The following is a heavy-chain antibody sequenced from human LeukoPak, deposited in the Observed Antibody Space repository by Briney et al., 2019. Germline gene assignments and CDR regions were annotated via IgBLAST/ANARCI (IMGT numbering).Heavy chain of an antibody. CDR1: GGSISSNSHY. Sequence: SETLSLTCSVSGGSISSNSHYWGWIRQPPGKGLEWIGSILYDGIRYYNPSLKSRITISVDTSKNQFSLKLSSMTAADTAMYYCARLYCGGTSCYSGKGNLDYWGQGTLVTVSS. CDR3: ARLYCGGTSCYSGKGNLDY. J-gene: IGHJ4*02. V-gene: IGHV4-39*01. D-gene: IGHD2-15*01. CDR2: ILYDGIR.